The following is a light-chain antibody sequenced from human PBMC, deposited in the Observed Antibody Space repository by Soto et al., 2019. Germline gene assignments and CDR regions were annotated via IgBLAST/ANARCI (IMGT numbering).Light chain of an antibody. CDR1: QGISSN. J-gene: IGKJ1*01. CDR3: QKLNAYPPWT. V-gene: IGKV1-9*01. CDR2: GAS. Sequence: QLTQSPSSLSASVGDRVTITCRASQGISSNLAWYQQKPGRAPKLLMFGASTLQSGVPSRFSGSGSGTDFTLTISSLQPEDFATYFCQKLNAYPPWTFGQGTKVDIK.